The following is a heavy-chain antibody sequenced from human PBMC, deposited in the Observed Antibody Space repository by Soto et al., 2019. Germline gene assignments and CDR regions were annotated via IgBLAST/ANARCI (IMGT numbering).Heavy chain of an antibody. V-gene: IGHV3-23*01. J-gene: IGHJ4*02. Sequence: EVQLLESGGGLVQPGGSLRLSCAASGFTFSSYAMSWVRQAPGTGLEWVSAISGSGGSTYYADSVKGRFTISRDNSKNTLYLQMNSLRAEDTAVYYCAKDYCSGGSCYVDWGQGTLVTVSS. CDR3: AKDYCSGGSCYVD. CDR1: GFTFSSYA. CDR2: ISGSGGST. D-gene: IGHD2-15*01.